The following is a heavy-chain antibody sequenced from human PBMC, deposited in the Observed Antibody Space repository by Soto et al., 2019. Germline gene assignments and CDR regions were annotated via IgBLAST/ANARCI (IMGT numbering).Heavy chain of an antibody. D-gene: IGHD2-21*02. CDR3: ARAGGDCGGDCQAIDY. J-gene: IGHJ4*02. V-gene: IGHV4-30-4*01. Sequence: QVQLQESGPGLVKPSQTLSLTCTVSGGSISSGDYYWSWIRQPPGKGLEWIGYIYYSGSTYYNPSLTSRVTISVDTSKNQFSLKLSSVTAADTAVYYCARAGGDCGGDCQAIDYWGQGTLVTVSS. CDR2: IYYSGST. CDR1: GGSISSGDYY.